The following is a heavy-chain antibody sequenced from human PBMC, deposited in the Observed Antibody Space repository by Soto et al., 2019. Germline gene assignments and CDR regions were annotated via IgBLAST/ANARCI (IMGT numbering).Heavy chain of an antibody. V-gene: IGHV1-3*01. D-gene: IGHD2-21*02. CDR1: GYTFTSYA. J-gene: IGHJ4*02. Sequence: QVQLVQSGAEVKKPGASVKVSCKASGYTFTSYAMHWVCQAPGQRLEWMGWINAGNGNTKYSQKFQGRVTITRDTSASTAYMELSSLRSEDTAVYYCARDTKAYCGGDCYLRPGPFDYWGQGTLVTVSS. CDR3: ARDTKAYCGGDCYLRPGPFDY. CDR2: INAGNGNT.